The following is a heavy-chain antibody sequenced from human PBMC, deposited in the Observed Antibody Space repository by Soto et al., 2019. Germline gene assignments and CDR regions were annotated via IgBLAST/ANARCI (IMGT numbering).Heavy chain of an antibody. CDR1: GYTFTSYY. CDR2: INPSGGST. J-gene: IGHJ6*02. D-gene: IGHD6-6*01. V-gene: IGHV1-46*01. Sequence: ASVKVSCKASGYTFTSYYMHWVRQAPVQGLEWMGIINPSGGSTSYAQKFQGRVTMTRDTSKSTVYMELSSLRSEDTAVYYCAHRHQHAFARPEKNNPKGGYYYYYAMEVWGQGTTVTVSS. CDR3: AHRHQHAFARPEKNNPKGGYYYYYAMEV.